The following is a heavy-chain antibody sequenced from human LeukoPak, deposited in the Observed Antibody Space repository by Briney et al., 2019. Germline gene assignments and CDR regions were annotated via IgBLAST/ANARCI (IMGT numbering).Heavy chain of an antibody. V-gene: IGHV1-18*01. Sequence: VKVSCKASGYTFTSYGISWVRQAPGQGLEWMGWISAYNGNTNYAQKLQGRVTMTTDTSTSTAYMELRSLRSDDTAVYYCARDEIRYSSSWYEDGLDYWGQGTLVTVSS. D-gene: IGHD6-13*01. CDR1: GYTFTSYG. CDR2: ISAYNGNT. CDR3: ARDEIRYSSSWYEDGLDY. J-gene: IGHJ4*02.